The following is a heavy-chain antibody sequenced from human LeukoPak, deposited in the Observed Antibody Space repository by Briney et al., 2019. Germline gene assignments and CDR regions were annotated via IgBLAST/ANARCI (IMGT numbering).Heavy chain of an antibody. J-gene: IGHJ4*02. D-gene: IGHD3-3*01. V-gene: IGHV4-39*01. CDR2: IYDSGST. Sequence: SETLSLTCTVSGVSISSSSYYWGWIRQPPGKGLEWIGRIYDSGSTYYNPSLKRRVTISVDTSKNQFSLKLSSVTAADTAVYYCATVITIFGVVKGDSDYWGQGTLVTVSS. CDR1: GVSISSSSYY. CDR3: ATVITIFGVVKGDSDY.